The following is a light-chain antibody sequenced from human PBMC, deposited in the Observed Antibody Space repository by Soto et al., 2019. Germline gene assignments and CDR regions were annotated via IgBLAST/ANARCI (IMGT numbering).Light chain of an antibody. J-gene: IGKJ3*01. V-gene: IGKV4-1*01. CDR2: WES. CDR3: QQYYSNPPGIT. Sequence: DIVMTQSPDSLAVSLGARATIRCKSSQSVFYSSNNKNYLAWYQQNPGQPPKLLIYWESTRESGVPDRFSGSGSGTYFTLTISSLQSEDVAVYYCQQYYSNPPGITFGPWTTVYIK. CDR1: QSVFYSSNNKNY.